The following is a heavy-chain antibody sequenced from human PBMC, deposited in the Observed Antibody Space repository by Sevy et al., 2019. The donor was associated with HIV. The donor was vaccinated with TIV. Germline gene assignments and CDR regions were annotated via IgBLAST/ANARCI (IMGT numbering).Heavy chain of an antibody. V-gene: IGHV3-15*07. CDR1: GFTFTNAW. CDR2: IKSETYRGTT. CDR3: ATEIGLEWERLGARFFDS. D-gene: IGHD3-3*01. Sequence: GGSLRLSCAASGFTFTNAWMNWVRQVPGKGLEWVGRIKSETYRGTTDYAAPVKGRFTIARDDSDNTLYLQMNRLKTEDTAVYYWATEIGLEWERLGARFFDSWGQGTLDTVSS. J-gene: IGHJ4*02.